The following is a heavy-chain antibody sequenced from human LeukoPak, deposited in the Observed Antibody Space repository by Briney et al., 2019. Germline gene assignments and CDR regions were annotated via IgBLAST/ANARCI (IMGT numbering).Heavy chain of an antibody. V-gene: IGHV3-21*04. CDR1: GFTVSTSY. D-gene: IGHD4-17*01. Sequence: GRSLRLSCVASGFTVSTSYMTWVRQAPGKGLEWVSSISSSSSYIYYADSVKGRFTISRDNAKNSLFLQMNSLRAEDTAVYYCARERTTVRYWGQGTLVTVSS. J-gene: IGHJ4*02. CDR2: ISSSSSYI. CDR3: ARERTTVRY.